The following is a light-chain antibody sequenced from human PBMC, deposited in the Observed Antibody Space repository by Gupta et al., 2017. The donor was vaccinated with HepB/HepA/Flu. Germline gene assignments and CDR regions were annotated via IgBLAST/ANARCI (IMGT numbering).Light chain of an antibody. CDR3: QQYGSSPWT. Sequence: EIVLTKSPGTLSLSPGERATLSCRASQSVSSSYLAWYQQKPCQAPRLLIYGASSRATGIPDRFSGSGSGTDFTLTISRLEPEDFAVYFCQQYGSSPWTFGQGTKVEIK. J-gene: IGKJ1*01. V-gene: IGKV3-20*01. CDR1: QSVSSSY. CDR2: GAS.